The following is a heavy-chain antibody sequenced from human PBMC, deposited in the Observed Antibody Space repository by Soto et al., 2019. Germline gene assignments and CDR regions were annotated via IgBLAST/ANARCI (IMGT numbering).Heavy chain of an antibody. Sequence: GSLRLSCAASGFTFSSYAMSWVRQAPGKGLEWVSAISGSGGSTYYADSVKGRFTISRDNSKNTLYLQMNSLRAEDTAVYYCAKDVDTAMVPGSDYYYGMDVWGQGTTVTVSS. D-gene: IGHD5-18*01. J-gene: IGHJ6*02. CDR3: AKDVDTAMVPGSDYYYGMDV. CDR2: ISGSGGST. CDR1: GFTFSSYA. V-gene: IGHV3-23*01.